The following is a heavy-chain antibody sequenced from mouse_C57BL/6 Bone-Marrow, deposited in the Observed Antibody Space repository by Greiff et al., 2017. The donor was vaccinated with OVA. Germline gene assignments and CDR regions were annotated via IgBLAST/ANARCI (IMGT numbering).Heavy chain of an antibody. CDR3: ARYTGTLAWFAY. D-gene: IGHD4-1*01. J-gene: IGHJ3*01. CDR1: GYSFTGYY. Sequence: VQLKESGPELVKPGASVKISCKASGYSFTGYYMNWVKQSPEKSLEWIGEINPSTGGTTYNQKFKAKATLTVDTSSSTAYMQLKSLTSEDSAVYYCARYTGTLAWFAYWGQGTLVTVSA. CDR2: INPSTGGT. V-gene: IGHV1-42*01.